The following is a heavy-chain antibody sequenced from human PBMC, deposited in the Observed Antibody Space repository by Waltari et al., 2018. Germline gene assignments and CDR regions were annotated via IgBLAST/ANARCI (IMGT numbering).Heavy chain of an antibody. CDR3: AKDAFGNTYLDF. D-gene: IGHD2-2*02. V-gene: IGHV3-30*02. Sequence: QVNLVESGGGVVQPGGSLRLSCAISGYTFSNFGMHWVRQAPGKGLAWVALIWFDGSDKFYADSVRGRFTISRDNSARTLYLDMDSLRLDDTAMYYCAKDAFGNTYLDFWGQGTLVTVSS. CDR2: IWFDGSDK. CDR1: GYTFSNFG. J-gene: IGHJ4*02.